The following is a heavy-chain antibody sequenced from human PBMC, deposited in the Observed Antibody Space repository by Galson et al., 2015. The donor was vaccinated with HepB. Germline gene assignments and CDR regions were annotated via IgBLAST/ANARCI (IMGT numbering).Heavy chain of an antibody. V-gene: IGHV3-7*05. Sequence: SLRLSCAAAGFTLSGYWMTWVRQAPGKGLEWVANIKEDESEKYYVDSVKGRFTISRDNAKNSLYLQLNSLRAEDTAVYFCARFAGGGYSTSWYRSGFDYWGQGTLLTVSS. J-gene: IGHJ4*02. CDR1: GFTLSGYW. D-gene: IGHD6-13*01. CDR2: IKEDESEK. CDR3: ARFAGGGYSTSWYRSGFDY.